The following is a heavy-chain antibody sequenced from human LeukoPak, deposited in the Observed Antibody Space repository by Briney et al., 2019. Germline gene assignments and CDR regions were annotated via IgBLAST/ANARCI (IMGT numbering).Heavy chain of an antibody. Sequence: GGSLRLSCAASGFTFSNAWMSWVRQAPGKGLEWVGRIKSKTDGGTTDYAAPVKGRFTISRDDSKNTLYLQMNSLKTEDTAVYYCTTCPYILTGLGDYWGQGTLVTVSS. V-gene: IGHV3-15*01. CDR2: IKSKTDGGTT. CDR3: TTCPYILTGLGDY. CDR1: GFTFSNAW. D-gene: IGHD3-9*01. J-gene: IGHJ4*02.